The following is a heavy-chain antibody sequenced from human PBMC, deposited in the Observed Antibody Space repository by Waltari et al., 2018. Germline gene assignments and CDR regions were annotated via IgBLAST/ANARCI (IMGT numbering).Heavy chain of an antibody. CDR1: GCRLYDYA. Sequence: EVQLVESGGGVVKPGPSLRLSCVASGCRLYDYAMHWGRVTPGKGVEGVEGISGSSRMIGYADSVKGRFTISRDNAKNCLYLQMNSLRLEERALYYCAKAQQGGGDYNTGYFDFWGQGTLVTVSS. V-gene: IGHV3-9*01. J-gene: IGHJ4*02. CDR2: ISGSSRMI. D-gene: IGHD4-17*01. CDR3: AKAQQGGGDYNTGYFDF.